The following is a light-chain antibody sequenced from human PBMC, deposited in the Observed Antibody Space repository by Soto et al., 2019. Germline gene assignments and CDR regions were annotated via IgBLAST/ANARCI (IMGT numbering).Light chain of an antibody. V-gene: IGLV1-47*01. J-gene: IGLJ3*02. CDR1: SSNIGSNY. CDR2: RNN. CDR3: VAWDDSLSGPHWV. Sequence: QSVLTQPPSASGTPGQRVTISCSGSSSNIGSNYVYWYQQLPGTAPKLLIYRNNQRPSGVPDRFSGSKSGTSASLAISGLRSEDEADYYCVAWDDSLSGPHWVFGGGTKLTVL.